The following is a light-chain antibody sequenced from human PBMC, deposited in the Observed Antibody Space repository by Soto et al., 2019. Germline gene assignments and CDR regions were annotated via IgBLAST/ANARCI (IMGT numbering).Light chain of an antibody. CDR3: QKYNSALIFT. CDR1: QGISNY. Sequence: DIQMTQSPSSLSASVGDRVTITCRASQGISNYLAWYRQKPGKVPKLLIYAASTLQSGVPSRFSGSGSGTDFTLTISSLQPEDVATYYCQKYNSALIFTFGPGTKVDIK. V-gene: IGKV1-27*01. CDR2: AAS. J-gene: IGKJ3*01.